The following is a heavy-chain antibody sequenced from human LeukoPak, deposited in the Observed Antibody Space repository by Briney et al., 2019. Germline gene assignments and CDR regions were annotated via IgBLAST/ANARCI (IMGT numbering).Heavy chain of an antibody. D-gene: IGHD6-19*01. CDR1: GFTFSSYW. Sequence: GGSLRLSCAASGFTFSSYWMSWVRQAPGKGLEWVANIKEDGSEKYYVDSVKGRFTISRDNAKNSLYLQMNSLRAEDTAVYYCARDHFAVAGTTDYWGQGTLVTVSS. CDR2: IKEDGSEK. CDR3: ARDHFAVAGTTDY. V-gene: IGHV3-7*01. J-gene: IGHJ4*02.